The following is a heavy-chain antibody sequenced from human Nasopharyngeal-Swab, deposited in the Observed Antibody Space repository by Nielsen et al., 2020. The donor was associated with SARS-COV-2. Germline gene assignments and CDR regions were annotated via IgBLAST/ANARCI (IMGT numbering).Heavy chain of an antibody. CDR1: GYTFSKYG. J-gene: IGHJ4*02. V-gene: IGHV1-18*04. CDR3: ARPIGSIGYDQLAPLS. CDR2: ISAYNGNT. Sequence: ASVKVSCKASGYTFSKYGIHWVRQAPGQGLEWMGWISAYNGNTNYAWKFPGRLTMTTDTSTSTAYMELRSLTSDDTAVYYCARPIGSIGYDQLAPLSWGQGTLVTVSS. D-gene: IGHD5-12*01.